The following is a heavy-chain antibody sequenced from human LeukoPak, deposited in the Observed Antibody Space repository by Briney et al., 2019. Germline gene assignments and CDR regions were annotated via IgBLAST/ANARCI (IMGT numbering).Heavy chain of an antibody. Sequence: ASVKVSCKASGYTFTSYAMHWVRRAPGQRLEWMGWINAGNGNTKYSQKFQGRVTITRDTSASTAYMELSSLRSEDAAVYYCASSWFTMVRGGSSQLDYWGQGTLVTVSS. CDR3: ASSWFTMVRGGSSQLDY. CDR1: GYTFTSYA. D-gene: IGHD3-10*01. J-gene: IGHJ4*02. CDR2: INAGNGNT. V-gene: IGHV1-3*01.